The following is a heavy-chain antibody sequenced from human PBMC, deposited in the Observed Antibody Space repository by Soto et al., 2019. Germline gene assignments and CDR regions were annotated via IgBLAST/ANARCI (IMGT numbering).Heavy chain of an antibody. D-gene: IGHD3-22*01. J-gene: IGHJ4*02. CDR3: ARQRGYYVDY. V-gene: IGHV4-59*12. CDR2: VHDSWGS. Sequence: SETLSLTCTVSGGSISSYYWSWIRQPPGKGLEWIGYVHDSWGSHYNPSLKSRVAISLDTSKSQFSLKLTSVTAADTAVYYCARQRGYYVDYWGQGTLVTVSS. CDR1: GGSISSYY.